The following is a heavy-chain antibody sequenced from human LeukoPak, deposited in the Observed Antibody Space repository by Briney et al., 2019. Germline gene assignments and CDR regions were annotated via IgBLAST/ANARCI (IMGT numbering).Heavy chain of an antibody. CDR1: GGTFSSYA. CDR2: IIPIFGTA. V-gene: IGHV1-69*13. J-gene: IGHJ6*03. CDR3: ARAMGYYYYYYYMDV. D-gene: IGHD3-10*01. Sequence: SVKVSCKASGGTFSSYAISWVRQAPGQGLEWMGGIIPIFGTANYARKFQGRVTITADESTSTAYMELSSLRSEDTAVYYCARAMGYYYYYYYMDVWGKGTTVTVSS.